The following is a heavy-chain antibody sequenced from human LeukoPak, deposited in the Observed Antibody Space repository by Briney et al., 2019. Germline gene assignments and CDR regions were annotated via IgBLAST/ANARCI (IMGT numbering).Heavy chain of an antibody. CDR3: AKDSGYDLREYYFDY. D-gene: IGHD5-12*01. Sequence: PGRSLRLSCAASGFTFDDYAMHWVRQAPGKGLEWVSGISWNSGSIGYADSVKGRFTISRDNAKNSLYLQMNSLRAEDTALYYCAKDSGYDLREYYFDYWGQGTLVTVSS. CDR2: ISWNSGSI. CDR1: GFTFDDYA. J-gene: IGHJ4*02. V-gene: IGHV3-9*01.